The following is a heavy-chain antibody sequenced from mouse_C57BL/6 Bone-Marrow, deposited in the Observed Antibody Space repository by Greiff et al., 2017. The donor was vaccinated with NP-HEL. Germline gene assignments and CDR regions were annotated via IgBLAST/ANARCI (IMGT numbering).Heavy chain of an antibody. CDR1: GYTFTDYN. D-gene: IGHD1-1*01. CDR2: INPNNGGT. Sequence: EVQLQESGPELVKPGASVKIPCKASGYTFTDYNMDWVKQSHGKSLEWIGDINPNNGGTIYNQKFKGKATLTVDKSSSTVYMELRSLTSEDTAVYYCARRAYYGSPFDYWGQGTTLTVSS. CDR3: ARRAYYGSPFDY. V-gene: IGHV1-18*01. J-gene: IGHJ2*01.